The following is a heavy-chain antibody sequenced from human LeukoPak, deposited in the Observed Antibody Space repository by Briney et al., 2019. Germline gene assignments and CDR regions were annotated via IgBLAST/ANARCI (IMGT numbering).Heavy chain of an antibody. CDR1: GGSISSYY. J-gene: IGHJ4*02. Sequence: PSETLSLTCTVSGGSISSYYWSWIRQPPGKGLEWIGYIYYSGSTNYNPSLKSRVTISVDTSKNQFSLKLSSVTAADTAVYYCARSPDKWLVIYYFDYWGQGTLVTVSS. V-gene: IGHV4-59*01. CDR2: IYYSGST. D-gene: IGHD6-19*01. CDR3: ARSPDKWLVIYYFDY.